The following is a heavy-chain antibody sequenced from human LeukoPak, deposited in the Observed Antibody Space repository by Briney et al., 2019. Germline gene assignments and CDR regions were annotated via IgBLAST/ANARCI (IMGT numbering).Heavy chain of an antibody. J-gene: IGHJ5*02. V-gene: IGHV4-31*03. Sequence: SETLSLTCTVSSGSFSSGGYYWSWIRQHPGKGLEWIGNIYHTGDTFYNPSLQSRFIISVDTSRNQFSLKVSSVTAADTAIYYCARRNDPWSGPRNWFDPWGQGILVTVSS. D-gene: IGHD3-3*01. CDR3: ARRNDPWSGPRNWFDP. CDR2: IYHTGDT. CDR1: SGSFSSGGYY.